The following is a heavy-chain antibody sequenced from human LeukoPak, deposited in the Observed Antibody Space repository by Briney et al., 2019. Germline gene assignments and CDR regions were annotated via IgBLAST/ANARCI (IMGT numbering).Heavy chain of an antibody. Sequence: QSSETLSLTCAVYGGSFSGYYWSWIRQPAGKGLEWIGRISSSGSTNYNPSLKSRVTISVDTSKNQFSLKLSSVTAADTAVYFCARGPYSYDSSGAFDIWGQGTMVTVSS. CDR1: GGSFSGYY. J-gene: IGHJ3*02. CDR3: ARGPYSYDSSGAFDI. V-gene: IGHV4-59*10. D-gene: IGHD3-22*01. CDR2: ISSSGST.